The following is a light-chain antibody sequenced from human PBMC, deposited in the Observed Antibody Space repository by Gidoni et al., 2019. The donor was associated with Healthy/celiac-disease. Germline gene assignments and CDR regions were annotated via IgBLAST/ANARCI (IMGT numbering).Light chain of an antibody. Sequence: EIVLTHSPATLSLSPGERATLSCRASQRVSSYLAWYQQKPGQAPRLLIYDASNRATGIPARFSGSGSGTDFTLTISSLEPEDFAVYYCQQRSNWPPRTFGGGTKVEIK. V-gene: IGKV3-11*01. CDR3: QQRSNWPPRT. CDR2: DAS. J-gene: IGKJ4*01. CDR1: QRVSSY.